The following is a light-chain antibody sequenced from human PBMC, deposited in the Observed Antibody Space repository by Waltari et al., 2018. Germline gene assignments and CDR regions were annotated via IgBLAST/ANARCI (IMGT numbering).Light chain of an antibody. CDR3: QQDYSIPPYT. J-gene: IGKJ2*01. CDR2: GAS. Sequence: DTQMTQSPSSLSASVGDRVTFTCRASQDIKKSLVWYQQKPGKAPRLLLFGASRLENGVPSRFSGSGSVTNYTFTISSLQPDDFATYYCQQDYSIPPYTFGQGTKLEIK. CDR1: QDIKKS. V-gene: IGKV1-NL1*01.